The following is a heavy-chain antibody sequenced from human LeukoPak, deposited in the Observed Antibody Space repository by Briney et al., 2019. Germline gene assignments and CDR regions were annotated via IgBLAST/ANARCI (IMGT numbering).Heavy chain of an antibody. Sequence: GESLQISCKGSAYRFTSYWITWVRQMPGKGLEWMGRIDPADSYTNYSPSFQGHVTISADKFISTAYLQWSSLKASDTAMYYCARRTSYSDSSGYYHYFFDYWGQGTLVTVSS. CDR2: IDPADSYT. CDR3: ARRTSYSDSSGYYHYFFDY. V-gene: IGHV5-10-1*01. CDR1: AYRFTSYW. D-gene: IGHD3-22*01. J-gene: IGHJ4*02.